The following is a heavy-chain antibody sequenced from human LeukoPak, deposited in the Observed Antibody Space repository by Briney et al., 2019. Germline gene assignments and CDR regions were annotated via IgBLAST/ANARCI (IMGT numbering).Heavy chain of an antibody. CDR2: ISAYNGNT. CDR3: ARRCSGGSCERPDAFDI. Sequence: RASVKVSCKASGYTFTSYGISWVRQAPGQGLEWMGWISAYNGNTNYAQKLQGRVTMITDTSTSTAYMELRSLRSDDTALYYCARRCSGGSCERPDAFDIWGQGTMVTVSS. D-gene: IGHD2-15*01. V-gene: IGHV1-18*04. J-gene: IGHJ3*02. CDR1: GYTFTSYG.